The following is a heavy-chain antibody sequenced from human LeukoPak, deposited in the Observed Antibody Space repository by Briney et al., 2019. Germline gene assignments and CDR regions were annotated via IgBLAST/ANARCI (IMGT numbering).Heavy chain of an antibody. V-gene: IGHV3-23*01. CDR3: AKLNYGTDH. CDR1: GFTFSSYA. J-gene: IGHJ4*02. Sequence: GGSLRLSCAASGFTFSSYAMSWVRQAPGKGLEWVSSIGSSGTTTYYADSVKGRFTISRDNSKNTLFLQMNSLRAEDTAVYYCAKLNYGTDHWGQGTLVTVSS. CDR2: IGSSGTTT. D-gene: IGHD4-11*01.